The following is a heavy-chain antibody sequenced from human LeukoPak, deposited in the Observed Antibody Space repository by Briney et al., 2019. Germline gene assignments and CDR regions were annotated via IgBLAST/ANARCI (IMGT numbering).Heavy chain of an antibody. CDR1: GCSFTNYW. D-gene: IGHD3-10*01. J-gene: IGHJ4*02. Sequence: GESLKISCKGSGCSFTNYWIGWVRQMPGKGLEWMGIIYPGDSDTRYSPSFQGQVTISADKSITTAYLQWSSLKASDTAMYYCAMNFASGSYGPFDYWGQGTLVTVPS. V-gene: IGHV5-51*01. CDR3: AMNFASGSYGPFDY. CDR2: IYPGDSDT.